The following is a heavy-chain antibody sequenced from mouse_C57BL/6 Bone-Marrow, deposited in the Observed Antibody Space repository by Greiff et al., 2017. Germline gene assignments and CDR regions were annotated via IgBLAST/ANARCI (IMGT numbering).Heavy chain of an antibody. CDR3: ARFGLGYAMDY. J-gene: IGHJ4*01. D-gene: IGHD2-2*01. CDR1: GYTFTDYY. CDR2: INPYNGGT. Sequence: VQLQQSGPVLVKPGASVKMSCKASGYTFTDYYMNWVKQSHGKSLEWIGVINPYNGGTSYNQKFKGKATLTVDKSSSTAYMELNSLTSEDSAVYYCARFGLGYAMDYWGQGTSVTVSS. V-gene: IGHV1-19*01.